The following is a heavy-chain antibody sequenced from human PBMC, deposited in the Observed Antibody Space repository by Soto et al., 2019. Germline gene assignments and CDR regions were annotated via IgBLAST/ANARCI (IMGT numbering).Heavy chain of an antibody. V-gene: IGHV1-69*10. CDR3: ARDGSGSYDY. Sequence: ASVKVSCKASGGTFSSYAISWVRQAPVQGLEWMGGIIPILGIANYAQKFQGRVTITADKSTSTAYMELSSLRSEDTAVYYCARDGSGSYDYWGQGTLVTVSS. J-gene: IGHJ4*02. D-gene: IGHD1-26*01. CDR2: IIPILGIA. CDR1: GGTFSSYA.